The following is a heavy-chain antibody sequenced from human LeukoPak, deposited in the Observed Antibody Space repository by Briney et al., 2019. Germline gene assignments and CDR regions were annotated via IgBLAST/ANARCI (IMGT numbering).Heavy chain of an antibody. CDR2: IYYSGST. CDR1: GGSISSYY. Sequence: SETLSLTCTVSGGSISSYYWSWIRQPPGKGLEWIGYIYYSGSTNYNPSLKSRVTISVDTSKNQFSLKLSSVTAADPAVYYCARGGSGWYRVYYYYMDVWGKGTTVTVSS. V-gene: IGHV4-59*01. J-gene: IGHJ6*03. D-gene: IGHD6-19*01. CDR3: ARGGSGWYRVYYYYMDV.